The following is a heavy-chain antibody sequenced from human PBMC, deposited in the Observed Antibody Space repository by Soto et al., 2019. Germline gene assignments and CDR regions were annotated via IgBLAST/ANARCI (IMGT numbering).Heavy chain of an antibody. V-gene: IGHV3-7*01. J-gene: IGHJ4*02. CDR3: ARVGLLRYFDWLLPPVYYSDY. CDR1: GFTFSSYW. CDR2: IKQDGSEK. D-gene: IGHD3-9*01. Sequence: EVQLVESGGGLVQPGGSLRLSCAASGFTFSSYWMSWVRQAPGKGLEWVANIKQDGSEKYYVDSVKGRFTISRDNAKNSLYLQMNSLRAEDTAVYYCARVGLLRYFDWLLPPVYYSDYWGQGTLVTVSS.